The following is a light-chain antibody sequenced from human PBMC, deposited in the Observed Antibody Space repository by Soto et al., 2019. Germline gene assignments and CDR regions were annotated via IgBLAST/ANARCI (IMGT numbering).Light chain of an antibody. CDR2: EVS. Sequence: QSALTQPASVSGSPGQSITTSCAGTSSDVGGYNYVSWYQQHPGKAPKLIIYEVSNRPSGVSNRFSGSKSGNTASLTISGLQAEDEVDYYCCSYTSSNTLAYVFGTGTKVTVL. CDR1: SSDVGGYNY. J-gene: IGLJ1*01. V-gene: IGLV2-14*01. CDR3: CSYTSSNTLAYV.